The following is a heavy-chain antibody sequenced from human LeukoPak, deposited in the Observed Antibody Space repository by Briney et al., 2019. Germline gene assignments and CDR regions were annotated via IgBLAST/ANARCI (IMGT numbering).Heavy chain of an antibody. D-gene: IGHD3-10*01. V-gene: IGHV3-9*01. CDR1: GFTFDDYA. CDR2: ISWNSGSI. CDR3: VKDGHYGSGSYLPYYFDY. Sequence: GGSLRLSCVASGFTFDDYAMHWVRQAPGKGLEWVSGISWNSGSIGYADSVKGRLTISRDNAKNSLYLQMNSLGAEDTALYYCVKDGHYGSGSYLPYYFDYWGQGTLVTVSS. J-gene: IGHJ4*02.